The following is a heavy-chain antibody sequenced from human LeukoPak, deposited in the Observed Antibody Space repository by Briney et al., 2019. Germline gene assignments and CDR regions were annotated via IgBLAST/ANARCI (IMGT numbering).Heavy chain of an antibody. J-gene: IGHJ4*02. D-gene: IGHD3-22*01. CDR1: GYIFTSYW. V-gene: IGHV5-51*01. CDR3: ARLKGYYDSSGSLFDY. CDR2: IYPGDSDT. Sequence: GEPLKISCKGSGYIFTSYWIGWARQMPGKGLEWMGIIYPGDSDTRYSPSFQGQVTISADKSISTAYLQWSSLKASDTAMYYCARLKGYYDSSGSLFDYWGQGTLVTVSS.